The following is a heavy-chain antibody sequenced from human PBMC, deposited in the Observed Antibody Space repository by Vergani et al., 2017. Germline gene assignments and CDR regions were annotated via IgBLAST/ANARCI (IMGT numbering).Heavy chain of an antibody. Sequence: EVHLLESGGGQVEAGGSLRLSCVASGFTFSNSAMSWVRQTSGKGLGWVSAISGHGDRTYYADSVKGRFTISRDNSKNMLFLQMNNLRTEDTAIYYCAKQNFVSGNYLFDYWGDGALVTVSS. CDR3: AKQNFVSGNYLFDY. V-gene: IGHV3-23*01. J-gene: IGHJ4*01. CDR2: ISGHGDRT. D-gene: IGHD3-10*01. CDR1: GFTFSNSA.